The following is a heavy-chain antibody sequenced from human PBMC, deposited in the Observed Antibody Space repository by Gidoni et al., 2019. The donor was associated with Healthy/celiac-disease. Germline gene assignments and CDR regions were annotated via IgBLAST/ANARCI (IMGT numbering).Heavy chain of an antibody. CDR2: ISSSSSTI. V-gene: IGHV3-48*02. J-gene: IGHJ6*02. D-gene: IGHD4-4*01. CDR1: GFTFSSYS. Sequence: EVQLVESGGGLVQHGGSLSLSCAASGFTFSSYSMNWVRQAPGKGLEWVSYISSSSSTIYYADSVKGRFTISRDNAKNSLYLQMNSLRDEDTAVYYCARKVGYSSPAYYYYGMDVWGQGTTVTVSS. CDR3: ARKVGYSSPAYYYYGMDV.